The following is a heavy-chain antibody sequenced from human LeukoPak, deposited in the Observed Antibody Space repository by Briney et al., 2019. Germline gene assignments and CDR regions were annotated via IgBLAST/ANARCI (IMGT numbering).Heavy chain of an antibody. J-gene: IGHJ6*03. CDR2: INHSGST. CDR3: ARVGYYPDYYMDV. Sequence: SETLSLTCAVYGGSFSGYYWGWIRQPPGKGLEWIGEINHSGSTNYNPSLKSRVTISVDTSKNQFSLNLSSVTAADTAVYYCARVGYYPDYYMDVWGKGTTVTVSS. V-gene: IGHV4-34*01. D-gene: IGHD2-21*01. CDR1: GGSFSGYY.